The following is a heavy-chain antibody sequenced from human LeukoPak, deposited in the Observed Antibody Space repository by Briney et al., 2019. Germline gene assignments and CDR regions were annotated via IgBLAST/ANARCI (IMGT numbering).Heavy chain of an antibody. V-gene: IGHV4-59*01. CDR2: IYYSGST. D-gene: IGHD2-21*02. Sequence: PETLSLACTVSGGSISSYYWSWLRQPPGKGLEGIGYIYYSGSTNYNPSLKSRVTISVDTSKNQFSLKLSSVTAADTAVYYCARDRGCGPDCHDFDYWGQGTLVTVSS. CDR1: GGSISSYY. J-gene: IGHJ4*02. CDR3: ARDRGCGPDCHDFDY.